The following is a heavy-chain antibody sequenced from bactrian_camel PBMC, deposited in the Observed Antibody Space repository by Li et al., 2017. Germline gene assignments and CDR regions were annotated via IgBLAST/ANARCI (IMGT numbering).Heavy chain of an antibody. CDR1: GFTFRSYA. V-gene: IGHV3S35*01. Sequence: QLVESGGDLVQPGGSLRLSCAASGFTFRSYAMSWVRQAPGKGLEWVSGINTGGSITVYADSVKGRFTISRDNAKNAVYLQMNILKPVDTAVYYCARVRGVVAVSFVDYWGQGTQVTVS. J-gene: IGHJ4*01. CDR3: ARVRGVVAVSFVDY. CDR2: INTGGSIT. D-gene: IGHD6*01.